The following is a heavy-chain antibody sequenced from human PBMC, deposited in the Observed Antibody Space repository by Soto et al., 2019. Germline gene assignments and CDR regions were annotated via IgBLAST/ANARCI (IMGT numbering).Heavy chain of an antibody. CDR3: ARHRGGGYVGYYYYGMDV. J-gene: IGHJ6*02. V-gene: IGHV4-39*01. CDR2: IYYSGST. CDR1: GGSISSSSYY. Sequence: SETLSLTCTVSGGSISSSSYYWGWIRQAPGKGLEWIGSIYYSGSTYYSPSLKSRVTISVDTSKNQFSLKLSSVAAADTAVYYCARHRGGGYVGYYYYGMDVWGQGTTVTVSS. D-gene: IGHD5-12*01.